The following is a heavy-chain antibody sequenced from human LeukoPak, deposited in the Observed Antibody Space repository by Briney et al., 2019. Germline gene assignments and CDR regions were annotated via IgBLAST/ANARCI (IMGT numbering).Heavy chain of an antibody. Sequence: SVKVSCKASGYTFTGYYMHWVRQAPGQGLEWMGGIIPIFGTANYAQKFQGRVTITADKSTSTAYMELSSLRSEDTAVYYCVRAPTTGAYYFDYWGQGTLITVSS. CDR3: VRAPTTGAYYFDY. J-gene: IGHJ4*02. CDR1: GYTFTGYY. V-gene: IGHV1-69*06. CDR2: IIPIFGTA. D-gene: IGHD1-26*01.